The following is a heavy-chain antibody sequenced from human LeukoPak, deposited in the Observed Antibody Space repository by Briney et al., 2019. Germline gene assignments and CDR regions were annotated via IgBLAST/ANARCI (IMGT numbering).Heavy chain of an antibody. CDR2: IYTSGST. CDR1: GGSISSYY. V-gene: IGHV4-4*07. Sequence: PSETLSLTCTVSGGSISSYYWSWIRQPAGKGLEWIGRIYTSGSTNYNPSLKSRVTMSVDTSKNQFSLKLSSVTAADTAVYYCARVWSGYYTGYYYYMDVWGKGTTVTVSS. D-gene: IGHD3-3*01. J-gene: IGHJ6*03. CDR3: ARVWSGYYTGYYYYMDV.